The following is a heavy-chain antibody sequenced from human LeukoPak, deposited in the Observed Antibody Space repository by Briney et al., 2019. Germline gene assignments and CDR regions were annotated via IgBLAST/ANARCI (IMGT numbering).Heavy chain of an antibody. CDR2: IYYSGST. D-gene: IGHD6-19*01. CDR3: ARGRYSSGWLH. Sequence: PSETLSLTCTVSGGSISSSSYYWGWIRQPPGKGLEWIGSIYYSGSTYYNPSLESRVTISVDTSKNQFSLKLSSVTAADTAVYYCARGRYSSGWLHWGQGTLVTVSS. V-gene: IGHV4-39*01. CDR1: GGSISSSSYY. J-gene: IGHJ4*02.